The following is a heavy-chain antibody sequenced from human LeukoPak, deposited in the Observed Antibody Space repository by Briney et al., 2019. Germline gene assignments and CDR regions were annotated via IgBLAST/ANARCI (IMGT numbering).Heavy chain of an antibody. D-gene: IGHD5-24*01. J-gene: IGHJ4*02. CDR2: TSSSGSTI. CDR3: ARDGRDGYNKWDYFDY. Sequence: GGSLRLSCAASGFTFSSYSMNWVRQAPGKGLEWVSYTSSSGSTIYYADSVKGRFTISRDNAKNSLYLQMNSLRAEDTAIYYCARDGRDGYNKWDYFDYWGQGTLVTVSS. CDR1: GFTFSSYS. V-gene: IGHV3-48*04.